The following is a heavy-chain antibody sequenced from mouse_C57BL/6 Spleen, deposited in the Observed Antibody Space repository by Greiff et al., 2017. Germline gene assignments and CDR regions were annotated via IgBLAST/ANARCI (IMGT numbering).Heavy chain of an antibody. CDR3: ARFGTWGY. Sequence: QVTLKVSGAELARPGASVKLSCKASGYTFTSYGISWVKQRTGQGLEWIGEIYPRSGNTYYNEKFKGKDTLTADKSSSTAYMELRSLTSEDSAVYFCARFGTWGYWGQGTTLTVSS. CDR2: IYPRSGNT. CDR1: GYTFTSYG. D-gene: IGHD4-1*01. J-gene: IGHJ2*01. V-gene: IGHV1-81*01.